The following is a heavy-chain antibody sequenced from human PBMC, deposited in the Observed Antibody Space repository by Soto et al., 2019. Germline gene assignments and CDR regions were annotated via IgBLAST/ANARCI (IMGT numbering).Heavy chain of an antibody. CDR3: ARRGYCSGGSCIPYGMDV. Sequence: GESLKISCKGSGYSFTSYWISWVRQMPGKGLEWMGRIDPSDSYTNYSPSFQGHVTISADKSISTAYLQWSSLKASDTAMYYCARRGYCSGGSCIPYGMDVWGQGTRSPSP. CDR1: GYSFTSYW. CDR2: IDPSDSYT. V-gene: IGHV5-10-1*01. D-gene: IGHD2-15*01. J-gene: IGHJ6*02.